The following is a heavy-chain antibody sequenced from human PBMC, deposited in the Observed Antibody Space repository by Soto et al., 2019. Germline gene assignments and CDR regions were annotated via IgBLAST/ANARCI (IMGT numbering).Heavy chain of an antibody. D-gene: IGHD3-10*01. CDR3: AIFGGSVSG. J-gene: IGHJ4*02. Sequence: ASVKVSCKASGGTFSSYTISWVRQAPGQGLEWMGRIIPILGIANYAQKFQGRVTITTDTSASTAYMDLTSLRSEDTAVYYCAIFGGSVSGWGQGTLVTVSS. CDR1: GGTFSSYT. V-gene: IGHV1-69*02. CDR2: IIPILGIA.